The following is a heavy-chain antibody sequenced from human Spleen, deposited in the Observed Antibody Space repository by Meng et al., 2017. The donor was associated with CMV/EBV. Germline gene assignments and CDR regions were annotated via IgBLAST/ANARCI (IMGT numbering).Heavy chain of an antibody. Sequence: GESLKISCAASGFTFSSYWMSWVRQAPGKGLEWVANIKQDGSEKYYVDSVKGRFTISRDNAKNSLYLQMNSLRAEDTAVYYCACKGYSYGDDAFDIWGQGTMVTVSS. V-gene: IGHV3-7*01. J-gene: IGHJ3*02. CDR1: GFTFSSYW. CDR3: ACKGYSYGDDAFDI. CDR2: IKQDGSEK. D-gene: IGHD5-18*01.